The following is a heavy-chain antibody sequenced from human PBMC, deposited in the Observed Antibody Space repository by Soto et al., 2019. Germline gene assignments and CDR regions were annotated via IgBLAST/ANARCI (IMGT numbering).Heavy chain of an antibody. J-gene: IGHJ6*02. CDR1: GFTFSSYG. V-gene: IGHV3-30*18. CDR2: ISYDGSNK. CDR3: AKDLVSYSDHEDPIDPMDV. Sequence: QVQLVESGGGVVQPGRSLRLSCAVSGFTFSSYGMHWVRQAPDKGLEWVAVISYDGSNKYYADSVKGRFTISRDNSKNTLYLQMNSLRNEEPGVYYCAKDLVSYSDHEDPIDPMDVWGQGTTVNVPS. D-gene: IGHD4-4*01.